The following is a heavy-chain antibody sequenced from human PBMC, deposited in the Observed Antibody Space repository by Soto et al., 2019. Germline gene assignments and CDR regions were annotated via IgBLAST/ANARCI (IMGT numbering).Heavy chain of an antibody. CDR3: VKVKFDFWDGYEY. CDR2: ISGSGGST. V-gene: IGHV3-23*01. D-gene: IGHD3-3*01. CDR1: GFSLSTYA. Sequence: EVQLLESGGGLVQPGGSLRLSCAASGFSLSTYAMHWVRQAPGKGLEWVSAISGSGGSTYYAASVKGRFTISRDNSKSTLYLQMNCLRAEDTAVYYCVKVKFDFWDGYEYWGQGTLVTVSS. J-gene: IGHJ4*02.